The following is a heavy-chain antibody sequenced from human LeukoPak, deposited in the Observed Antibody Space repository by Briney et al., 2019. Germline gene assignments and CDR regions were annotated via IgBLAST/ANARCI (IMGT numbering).Heavy chain of an antibody. CDR1: GGSISSYY. V-gene: IGHV4-59*12. J-gene: IGHJ4*02. CDR2: IYYSGST. D-gene: IGHD6-19*01. Sequence: PSETLSLTCTVSGGSISSYYWSWIRQPPGKGLEWIGYIYYSGSTNYNPSLKSRVTISVDTSKNQFSLKLSSVTAADTAIYYCARCQWLAFDSWGQGTLVTVSS. CDR3: ARCQWLAFDS.